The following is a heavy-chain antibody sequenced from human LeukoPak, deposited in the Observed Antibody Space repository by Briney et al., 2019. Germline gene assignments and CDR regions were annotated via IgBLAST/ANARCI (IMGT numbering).Heavy chain of an antibody. CDR3: EKYLLQCLRSVGDAFDI. CDR1: GFTFSSYG. CDR2: ITPDGSNK. D-gene: IGHD5-12*01. J-gene: IGHJ3*02. Sequence: GGSLRLSCEASGFTFSSYGMHWVRQAPGQGLEWVAGITPDGSNKYYADYVKGRFTISRDNSKNTLYMQMNSLRAEDTAVYYCEKYLLQCLRSVGDAFDIWGQGTMVTVSS. V-gene: IGHV3-30*18.